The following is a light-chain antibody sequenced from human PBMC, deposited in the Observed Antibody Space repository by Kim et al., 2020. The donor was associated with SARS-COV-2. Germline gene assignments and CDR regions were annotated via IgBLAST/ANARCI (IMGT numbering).Light chain of an antibody. CDR2: WAS. Sequence: RATINCKSSQSILYSSNNKNYLAWYQQKAGQPPKILIYWASDREFGVPDRFSGSGSGTDFTLTISSLQAEDVAVYYCHQYYTSPYTFGQGTKLEI. J-gene: IGKJ2*01. CDR1: QSILYSSNNKNY. V-gene: IGKV4-1*01. CDR3: HQYYTSPYT.